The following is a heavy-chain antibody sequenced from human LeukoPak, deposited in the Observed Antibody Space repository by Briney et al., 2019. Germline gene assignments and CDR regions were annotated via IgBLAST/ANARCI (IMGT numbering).Heavy chain of an antibody. CDR2: ISYDGSNK. J-gene: IGHJ4*02. CDR3: AKDKRGGYYDSSGSHDY. V-gene: IGHV3-30*04. CDR1: GFTFSSYA. D-gene: IGHD3-22*01. Sequence: PGGSLRLSCAASGFTFSSYAMHWVRQAPGKGLEWVAVISYDGSNKYYADSVKGRFTISRDNSKNTLYLQMNSLRAEDTAVYYCAKDKRGGYYDSSGSHDYWGQGTLVTVSS.